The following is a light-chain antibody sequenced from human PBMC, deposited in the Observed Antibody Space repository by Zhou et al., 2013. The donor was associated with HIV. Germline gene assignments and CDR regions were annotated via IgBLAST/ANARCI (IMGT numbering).Light chain of an antibody. Sequence: DIVLTQSPGTLSLSPGERATLSCKTSRSVSSSYLAWHQQRPGQAPRLLIYGTSARASGIPDRFSGSGSETDFTLTISRLEPEDFAVYYCQQYNNWPPITFGQGTRLEIK. J-gene: IGKJ5*01. CDR1: RSVSSSY. CDR3: QQYNNWPPIT. CDR2: GTS. V-gene: IGKV3-20*01.